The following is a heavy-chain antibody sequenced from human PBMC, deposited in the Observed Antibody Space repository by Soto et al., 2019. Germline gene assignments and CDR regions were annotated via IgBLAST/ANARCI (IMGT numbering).Heavy chain of an antibody. D-gene: IGHD6-13*01. Sequence: QVQLQQWGAGLLKPSETLSLTCAVYGGSFSDYYWTWIRQPPGKGLEWIAEINPSGNTNYNPSLKSRVPISVDTSKNQFSLELSSVTAADASVYYCGGISSWTIDYWGQGNLVTVSS. CDR3: GGISSWTIDY. V-gene: IGHV4-34*01. J-gene: IGHJ4*02. CDR1: GGSFSDYY. CDR2: INPSGNT.